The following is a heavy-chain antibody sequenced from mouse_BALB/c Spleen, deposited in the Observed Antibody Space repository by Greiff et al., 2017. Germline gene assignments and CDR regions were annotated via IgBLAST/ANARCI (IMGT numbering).Heavy chain of an antibody. Sequence: VKLQESGAELVKPGASVKLSCKASGYTFTSYYMYWVKQRPGQGLEWIGEINPSNGGTNFNEKFKSKATLTVDKSSSTAYMQLSSLTSEDSAVYYCTRGEDYYGNPEAMDYWGQGTSVTVSS. J-gene: IGHJ4*01. CDR2: INPSNGGT. V-gene: IGHV1S81*02. D-gene: IGHD2-1*01. CDR1: GYTFTSYY. CDR3: TRGEDYYGNPEAMDY.